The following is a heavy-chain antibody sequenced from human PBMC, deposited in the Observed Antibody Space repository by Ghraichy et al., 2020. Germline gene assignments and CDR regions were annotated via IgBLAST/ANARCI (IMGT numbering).Heavy chain of an antibody. V-gene: IGHV4-59*11. CDR1: GGAISSHY. CDR2: VDYSGST. J-gene: IGHJ6*02. CDR3: ASHAPILRYGMDV. Sequence: SQTLSLTCTVSGGAISSHYGSWIRQPPGKGLEWIGYVDYSGSTNYNPSLKSRVTISGDTSKNQFSLKLSSVTAADTAVYYCASHAPILRYGMDVWGPGTTVTVSS.